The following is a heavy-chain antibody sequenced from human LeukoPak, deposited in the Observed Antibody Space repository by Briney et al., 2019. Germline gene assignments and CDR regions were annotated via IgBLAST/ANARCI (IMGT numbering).Heavy chain of an antibody. CDR1: VASICPSY. Sequence: SEILSLTCSVSVASICPSYWSWLRHPPWRGREWIGYIYHSGTTNYNTSLASRVTIFLDMSKNQFSPRLSSVSAVDTAIYYCARGPPDRADIWGQGTKVTVSS. CDR3: ARGPPDRADI. CDR2: IYHSGTT. V-gene: IGHV4-59*01. D-gene: IGHD3-16*02. J-gene: IGHJ3*02.